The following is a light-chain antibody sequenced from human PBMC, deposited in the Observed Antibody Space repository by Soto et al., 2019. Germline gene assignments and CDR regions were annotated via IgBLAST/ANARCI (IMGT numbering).Light chain of an antibody. CDR2: GNS. CDR1: SSNIGAGYD. CDR3: QSYDSSHV. V-gene: IGLV1-40*01. J-gene: IGLJ1*01. Sequence: QSVLTQPPPVSGAPGQRVTISCTGSSSNIGAGYDVHWYQQLPGTAPKLLIYGNSNRPSGVPDRFSGSKSGTSASLAITGLQAEDEADYYCQSYDSSHVFGTGTRSPS.